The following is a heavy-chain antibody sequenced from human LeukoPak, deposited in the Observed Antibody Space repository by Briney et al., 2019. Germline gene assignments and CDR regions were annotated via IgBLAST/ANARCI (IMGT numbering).Heavy chain of an antibody. Sequence: SETLSLTCTVSGGSISSSSYYGGWIRQPPGKGLEWIGSIYYSGSTYYNPSLKSRVTISVDTSKNQFSLKLSSVTAADTAVYYCARTRGSSWQAWAYYYYGMDVWGQGTTVTVSS. J-gene: IGHJ6*02. CDR1: GGSISSSSYY. CDR2: IYYSGST. V-gene: IGHV4-39*07. CDR3: ARTRGSSWQAWAYYYYGMDV. D-gene: IGHD6-13*01.